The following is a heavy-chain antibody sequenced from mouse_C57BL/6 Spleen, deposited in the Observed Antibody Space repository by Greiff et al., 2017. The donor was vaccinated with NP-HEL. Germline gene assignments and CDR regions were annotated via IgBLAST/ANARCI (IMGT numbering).Heavy chain of an antibody. J-gene: IGHJ4*01. CDR3: ARSGSSYDYYAMDY. D-gene: IGHD1-1*01. CDR1: GYTFTSYW. V-gene: IGHV1-69*01. CDR2: IDPSDSYT. Sequence: VQGVESGAELVMPGASVKLSCKASGYTFTSYWMHWVKQRPGQGLEWIGEIDPSDSYTNYNQKFKGKSTLTVDKSSSTAYMQLSSLTSEDSAVYYCARSGSSYDYYAMDYWGQGTSVTVSS.